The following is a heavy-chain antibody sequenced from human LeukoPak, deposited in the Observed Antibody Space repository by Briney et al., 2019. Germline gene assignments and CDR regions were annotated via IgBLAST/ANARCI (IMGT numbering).Heavy chain of an antibody. CDR1: GGSVSSGSYY. J-gene: IGHJ4*02. CDR3: ARVGDSSGYYPLDY. Sequence: SETLSLTCTVSGGSVSSGSYYWSWIRQPPGKGLEWIGYIYYSGSTNYNPSLKSRVTISVDKSKNQFSLKLSSVTAADTAVYYCARVGDSSGYYPLDYWGQGTLVTVSS. V-gene: IGHV4-61*01. CDR2: IYYSGST. D-gene: IGHD3-22*01.